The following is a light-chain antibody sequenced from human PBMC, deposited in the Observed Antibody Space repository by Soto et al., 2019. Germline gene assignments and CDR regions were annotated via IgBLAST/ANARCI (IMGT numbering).Light chain of an antibody. J-gene: IGKJ2*02. CDR1: QSISSW. V-gene: IGKV1-5*03. Sequence: DIQMTQSPSTLSASVGDRVTITCRASQSISSWLAWYQQKPGKAPKLLIYKASSLESGVPSRFSGSGSGTEFTLTISSLQPDDFATYYCQQYHSFPRTFCQGTKLEIK. CDR3: QQYHSFPRT. CDR2: KAS.